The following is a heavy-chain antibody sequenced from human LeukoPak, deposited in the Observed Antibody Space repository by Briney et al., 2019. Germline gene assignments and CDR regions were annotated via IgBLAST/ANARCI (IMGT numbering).Heavy chain of an antibody. V-gene: IGHV4-39*01. Sequence: SETLSLTCTVSGGSISSSSYYWVWIRQPQGKGLEWIGRIYYSGSTYYNPSLKSRVTISVDTSKNQFSLKLSSVTAADTAVYYCARFSGSYPFDYWGQGTLVTVSS. J-gene: IGHJ4*02. CDR3: ARFSGSYPFDY. CDR1: GGSISSSSYY. CDR2: IYYSGST. D-gene: IGHD1-26*01.